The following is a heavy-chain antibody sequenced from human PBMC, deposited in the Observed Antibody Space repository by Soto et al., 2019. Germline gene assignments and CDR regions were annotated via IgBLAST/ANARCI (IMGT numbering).Heavy chain of an antibody. Sequence: QVQLHESGPGLVKPSQTLSLTCAVSGGSISSGGYYWTWIRQHPGKGLEWIGFIYYSGTTHYNPSLKSRLSISVDISKNHFSLNLSSVTAADTAVYYCARSANTAVVRGAFDIWGQGTLVTVSS. D-gene: IGHD5-18*01. J-gene: IGHJ3*02. CDR3: ARSANTAVVRGAFDI. CDR2: IYYSGTT. CDR1: GGSISSGGYY. V-gene: IGHV4-31*11.